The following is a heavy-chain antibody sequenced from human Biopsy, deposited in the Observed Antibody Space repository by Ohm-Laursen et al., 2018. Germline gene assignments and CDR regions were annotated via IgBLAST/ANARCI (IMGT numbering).Heavy chain of an antibody. V-gene: IGHV4-39*01. J-gene: IGHJ5*02. CDR2: IFYRGST. D-gene: IGHD3-22*01. CDR3: ARDYDTSGYYYVS. Sequence: SQTLSLTCTVSGGSISNNNYYWGWIRQPPGKGLEWIGSIFYRGSTHYKPSLKSQVNISVDTSKNQFSLNLNSVTAADTAVYYCARDYDTSGYYYVSWGQGTLVTVSS. CDR1: GGSISNNNYY.